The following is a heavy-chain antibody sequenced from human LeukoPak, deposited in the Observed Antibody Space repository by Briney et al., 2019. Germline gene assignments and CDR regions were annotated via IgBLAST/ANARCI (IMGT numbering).Heavy chain of an antibody. D-gene: IGHD3-10*01. CDR1: GFTFSDYI. V-gene: IGHV3-23*01. CDR2: ISGSGDST. J-gene: IGHJ4*02. CDR3: AKDHGSGSYSDY. Sequence: GGSLRLSCAASGFTFSDYILDWVRQAPGKGLEWVSAISGSGDSTYYADSVKGRFTISRDNSKNTLYLQMNSLRAEDTAVYYCAKDHGSGSYSDYWGQGTLVTVSS.